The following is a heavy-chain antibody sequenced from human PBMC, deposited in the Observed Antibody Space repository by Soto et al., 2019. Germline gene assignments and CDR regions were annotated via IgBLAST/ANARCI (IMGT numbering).Heavy chain of an antibody. Sequence: SXKVSFKAAGYTXSGYYMDWVRQAPGQGLEWMGWINPKSGGTNYAQKFQGWVTMTRDTSISTAYMELSRLRYDDTAVYYCARGPPYSSRLYGDAFDIWGQGTMGTVS. J-gene: IGHJ3*02. V-gene: IGHV1-2*04. D-gene: IGHD6-13*01. CDR2: INPKSGGT. CDR1: GYTXSGYY. CDR3: ARGPPYSSRLYGDAFDI.